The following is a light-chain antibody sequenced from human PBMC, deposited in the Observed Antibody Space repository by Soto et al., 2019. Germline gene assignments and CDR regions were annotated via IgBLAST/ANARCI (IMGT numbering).Light chain of an antibody. CDR3: QAYDYSLTAFV. Sequence: QSVLTQPPSVSGAPGQWVTISCTGNNSNLGAGYDVHWYQQLPGAAPKLVVFGNRNRPSGVPERFSGSKSGTSASLAITGLQAEDEADYYCQAYDYSLTAFVFGGGTKVTVL. CDR1: NSNLGAGYD. CDR2: GNR. V-gene: IGLV1-40*01. J-gene: IGLJ2*01.